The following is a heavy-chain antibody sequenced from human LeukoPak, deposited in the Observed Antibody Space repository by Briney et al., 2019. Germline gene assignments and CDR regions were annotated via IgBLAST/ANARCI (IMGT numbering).Heavy chain of an antibody. CDR3: ATYASSWSSFDY. J-gene: IGHJ4*02. D-gene: IGHD6-13*01. CDR2: ISYDGSNK. Sequence: GGSLRLSCAASGFTFSSYDMHWVRQAPGKGLEWVAVISYDGSNKYCADSVKGRFTISRDNSKNTLYLQMNSLKPDDTAVYYCATYASSWSSFDYWGQGTLVTVSS. CDR1: GFTFSSYD. V-gene: IGHV3-30*03.